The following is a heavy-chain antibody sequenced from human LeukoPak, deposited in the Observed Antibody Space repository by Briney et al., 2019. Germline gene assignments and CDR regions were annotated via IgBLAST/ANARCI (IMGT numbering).Heavy chain of an antibody. Sequence: SWVRQAPGXGLEWMGGIIPIFGTANCAQKFQGRVTITADESTSTAYMELSSLRSEDTAVYYCARGRYSSSINSMDVWGQGTTVTVSS. CDR3: ARGRYSSSINSMDV. D-gene: IGHD6-6*01. V-gene: IGHV1-69*01. J-gene: IGHJ6*02. CDR2: IIPIFGTA.